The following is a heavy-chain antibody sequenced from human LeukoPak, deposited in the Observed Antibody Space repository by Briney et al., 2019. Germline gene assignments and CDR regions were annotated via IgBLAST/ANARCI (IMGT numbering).Heavy chain of an antibody. CDR1: GFTFSNYA. CDR3: AKARAGNYYYDSSDY. J-gene: IGHJ4*02. D-gene: IGHD3-22*01. CDR2: ISGSGAST. V-gene: IGHV3-23*01. Sequence: PWGSLRLSCAASGFTFSNYAMSWVSQAPGKGLEWVSAISGSGASTYYAGSVKGRFTISRDNSKNTLYLQMNSLRVEDTAVYYCAKARAGNYYYDSSDYWGQGTLVTVSS.